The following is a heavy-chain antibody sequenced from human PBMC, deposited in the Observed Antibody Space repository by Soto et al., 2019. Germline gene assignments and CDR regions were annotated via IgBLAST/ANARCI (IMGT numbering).Heavy chain of an antibody. D-gene: IGHD7-27*01. CDR3: AKEVSLGSTVDLGY. J-gene: IGHJ4*02. CDR1: GFIFSSFG. V-gene: IGHV3-33*06. Sequence: GGSLRLSCAASGFIFSSFGMHWVRQAPGKGLEWVAHIWYDGSNTYYADAVKGRFTISRDNSMGTLYLQMKSLRVEDTAIYYCAKEVSLGSTVDLGYWGQGALVTVS. CDR2: IWYDGSNT.